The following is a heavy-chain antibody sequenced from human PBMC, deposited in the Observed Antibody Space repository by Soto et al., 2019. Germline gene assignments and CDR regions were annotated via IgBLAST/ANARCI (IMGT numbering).Heavy chain of an antibody. J-gene: IGHJ4*02. CDR3: ASLAYCGGDCYGEFDY. CDR1: GYSFTSYW. D-gene: IGHD2-21*02. CDR2: IYPGDSDT. Sequence: PGASLKISCKGSGYSFTSYWIGWVRQMPGKGLEWMGIIYPGDSDTRYSPSFQGQVTISADKSISTAYLQWSSLKASDTAMYYCASLAYCGGDCYGEFDYWGQGTLVTVSS. V-gene: IGHV5-51*01.